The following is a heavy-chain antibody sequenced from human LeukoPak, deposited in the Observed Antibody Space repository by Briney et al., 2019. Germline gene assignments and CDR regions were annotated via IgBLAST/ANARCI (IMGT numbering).Heavy chain of an antibody. Sequence: GESLKISCKTSGYSFTSHWIGWVRQMPGKGLEWMANIYPGDFDTRYSPSFRGQVTISADRSFTTVYLNWNTLKASDTAVYYCARLDRADCGGPSCSRGSGAFDIWGQGTMVTVSS. V-gene: IGHV5-51*01. D-gene: IGHD2-21*01. J-gene: IGHJ3*02. CDR1: GYSFTSHW. CDR2: IYPGDFDT. CDR3: ARLDRADCGGPSCSRGSGAFDI.